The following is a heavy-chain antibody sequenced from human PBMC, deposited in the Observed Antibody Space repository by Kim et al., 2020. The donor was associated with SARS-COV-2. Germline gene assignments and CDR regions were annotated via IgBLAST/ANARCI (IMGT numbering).Heavy chain of an antibody. J-gene: IGHJ4*02. CDR1: GHTFTRDS. D-gene: IGHD2-15*01. CDR2: IDCGNGNT. V-gene: IGHV1-3*01. Sequence: ASVKVSCKTSGHTFTRDSIHWVRQAPGQRLEWMGGIDCGNGNTIYSQKFQGRVTLSTDTSASTAYMELSSRRSEDSAVYFCLGGYDFDYWGQGTLVTVSS. CDR3: LGGYDFDY.